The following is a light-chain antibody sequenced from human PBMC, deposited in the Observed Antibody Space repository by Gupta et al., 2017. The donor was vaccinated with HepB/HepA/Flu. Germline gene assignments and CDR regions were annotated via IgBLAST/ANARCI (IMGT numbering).Light chain of an antibody. CDR2: DDS. J-gene: IGLJ1*01. V-gene: IGLV3-21*02. CDR1: NIDTHS. CDR3: QVWNGNGDQARV. Sequence: SYVVTQPPSVSVAPGETAHIPCTGQNIDTHSVHWYRQRAGQAPVLVLYDDSDRPSGIPERISGSNSGNTATLTITRAEAGDEADYYCQVWNGNGDQARVFGPGTKVTVL.